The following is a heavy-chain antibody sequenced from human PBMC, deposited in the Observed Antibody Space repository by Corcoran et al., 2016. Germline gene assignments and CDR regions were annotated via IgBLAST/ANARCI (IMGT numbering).Heavy chain of an antibody. V-gene: IGHV1-2*02. Sequence: QVQLVQSGAEVKKPGASVKVSCKASGYTFTGYYMHWVRQAPGQGLEWMGWINPNSGGTNYAQKFQGRVTMTRDTSISTAYMELSRLGSDDTAVYYCARDAAPPQGYCTNGVCSNRNWFDPWGQGTLVTVSS. CDR2: INPNSGGT. J-gene: IGHJ5*02. D-gene: IGHD2-8*01. CDR3: ARDAAPPQGYCTNGVCSNRNWFDP. CDR1: GYTFTGYY.